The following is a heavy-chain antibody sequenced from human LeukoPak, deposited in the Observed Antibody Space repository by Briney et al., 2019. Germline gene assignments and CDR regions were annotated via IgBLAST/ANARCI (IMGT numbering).Heavy chain of an antibody. CDR3: VRDLFGRDRRPFDC. V-gene: IGHV3-48*04. J-gene: IGHJ4*02. Sequence: GGSLRLSCAASGFTFNQYSFHWVRQAPGKGLECVSYINDNSDTIFYADSVKGRFTISRDNAKNSLYLQMNSLGVEDTAVYYCVRDLFGRDRRPFDCWGQGTLVTVSS. CDR2: INDNSDTI. CDR1: GFTFNQYS. D-gene: IGHD3-16*01.